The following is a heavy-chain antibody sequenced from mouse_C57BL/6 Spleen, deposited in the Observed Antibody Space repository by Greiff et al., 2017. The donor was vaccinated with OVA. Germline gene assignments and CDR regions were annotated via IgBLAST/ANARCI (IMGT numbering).Heavy chain of an antibody. CDR3: ARSGYDYDAYFDY. V-gene: IGHV1-64*01. CDR2: IHPNSGST. J-gene: IGHJ2*01. CDR1: GYTFTSYW. Sequence: QVQLQQPGAELVKPGASVKLSCKASGYTFTSYWMHWVKQRPGQGLEWIGMIHPNSGSTNYNEKFKSKATLTVDKSSSTAYMQLSSLTSEDSAVYYCARSGYDYDAYFDYWGQGTTLTASS. D-gene: IGHD2-4*01.